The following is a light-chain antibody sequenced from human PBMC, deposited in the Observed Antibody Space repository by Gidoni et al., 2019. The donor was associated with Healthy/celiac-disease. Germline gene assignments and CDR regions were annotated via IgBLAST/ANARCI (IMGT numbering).Light chain of an antibody. V-gene: IGKV3-20*01. Sequence: EIVLTPSPGTLSLSPGERATLSCRPSQSVSSSYLAWYQQKPGQAPRLLIYGASSRATGIPDRFSGSGSGTDVTLTISRLEPEDLAVYYCQQYGSSPRTFGQXTKLEIK. CDR3: QQYGSSPRT. J-gene: IGKJ2*01. CDR1: QSVSSSY. CDR2: GAS.